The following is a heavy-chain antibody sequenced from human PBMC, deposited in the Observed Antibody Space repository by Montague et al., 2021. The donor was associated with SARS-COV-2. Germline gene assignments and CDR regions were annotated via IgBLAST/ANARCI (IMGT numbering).Heavy chain of an antibody. D-gene: IGHD4-17*01. V-gene: IGHV4-39*01. Sequence: SETLSLTCTVSGGSISSSSCDWGWIREPQGKGREWSGSIYDSGSTNYXPSLKSRVTLSVDTSKNQFSLKLSSVTAADTAVYYCAADYGERDWFDPWGQGTLVTVSS. J-gene: IGHJ5*02. CDR1: GGSISSSSCD. CDR2: IYDSGST. CDR3: AADYGERDWFDP.